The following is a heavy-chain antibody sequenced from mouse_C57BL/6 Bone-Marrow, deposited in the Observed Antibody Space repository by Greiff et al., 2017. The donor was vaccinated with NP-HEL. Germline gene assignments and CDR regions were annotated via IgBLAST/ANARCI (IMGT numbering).Heavy chain of an antibody. Sequence: VQLQQSGPELVKPGASVKISCKASGYTFTDYYMNWVKQSHGKSLEWIGDINPNNGGTSYNQKFKGKATLTVDKSSSTAYMELRSLTSEDSAVYYCARRPYYRYFDVWGTGTTVTVSS. CDR1: GYTFTDYY. CDR2: INPNNGGT. V-gene: IGHV1-26*01. J-gene: IGHJ1*03. CDR3: ARRPYYRYFDV.